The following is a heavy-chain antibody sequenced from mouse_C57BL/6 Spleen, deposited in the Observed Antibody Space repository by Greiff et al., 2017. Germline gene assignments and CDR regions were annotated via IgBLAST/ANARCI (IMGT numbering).Heavy chain of an antibody. J-gene: IGHJ2*01. CDR1: GYTFTSYW. CDR2: IDPSDSYT. CDR3: ARWLLQDYYFDY. Sequence: QVQLQQPGAELVMPGASVKLSCKASGYTFTSYWMHWVKQRPGQGLEWIGEIDPSDSYTNYNQKFKGKSTLTVDKSSSTAYMQLSSLTSEDSAVYYCARWLLQDYYFDYWGQGTTLTVSS. V-gene: IGHV1-69*01. D-gene: IGHD2-3*01.